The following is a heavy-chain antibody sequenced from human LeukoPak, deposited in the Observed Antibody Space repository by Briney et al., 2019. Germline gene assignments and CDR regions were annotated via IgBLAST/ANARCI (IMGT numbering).Heavy chain of an antibody. V-gene: IGHV1-69*05. CDR3: ARFPTTVTTWFDY. CDR2: IIPIFGTA. D-gene: IGHD4-17*01. CDR1: GGTFSSYA. Sequence: ASVKVSCKASGGTFSSYAISWVRQAPGQGLEWMGGIIPIFGTANYAQKFQGRVTITTDESTSTAYMELSSLRSVDTAVYYCARFPTTVTTWFDYWGQGTLVTVSS. J-gene: IGHJ4*02.